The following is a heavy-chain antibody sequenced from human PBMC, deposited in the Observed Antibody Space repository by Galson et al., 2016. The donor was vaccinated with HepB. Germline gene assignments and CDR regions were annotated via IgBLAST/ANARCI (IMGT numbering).Heavy chain of an antibody. CDR2: IYSSENT. V-gene: IGHV4-61*01. CDR1: GASVSSGSSY. D-gene: IGHD2-2*01. CDR3: AASTDAYFYYGLDV. J-gene: IGHJ6*02. Sequence: LSLTCTVSGASVSSGSSYWSWVRQPPGKGLEWIGYIYSSENTNYSPSLKSRVTISIDTSKSQFSLKLTSVTAADTAVYYCAASTDAYFYYGLDVWGQGTAVTVPS.